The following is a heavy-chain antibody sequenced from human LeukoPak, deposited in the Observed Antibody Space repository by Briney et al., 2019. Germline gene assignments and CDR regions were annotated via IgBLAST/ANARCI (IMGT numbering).Heavy chain of an antibody. CDR2: IKSKTDGGKT. J-gene: IGHJ4*02. Sequence: PGGSLRLSCAASGFTFSNAWMSWVRQAPGKGLEWVGRIKSKTDGGKTDYAAPVKGRFTISRDDSKNTLYLQMNSLKTEDTAVYYCTTDRLRVAATVKYYFDYWGQGTLVTVSS. CDR1: GFTFSNAW. CDR3: TTDRLRVAATVKYYFDY. D-gene: IGHD2-15*01. V-gene: IGHV3-15*01.